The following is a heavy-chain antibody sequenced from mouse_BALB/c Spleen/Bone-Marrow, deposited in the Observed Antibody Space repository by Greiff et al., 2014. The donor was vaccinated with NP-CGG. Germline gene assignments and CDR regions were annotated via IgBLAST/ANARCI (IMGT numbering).Heavy chain of an antibody. J-gene: IGHJ4*01. CDR3: ARDRGVQGYAMDY. CDR2: TSDGGSYT. Sequence: EVQLVESGGGLVKPGGSLKLSCAASGFTFSDYYMYWVRQTPEKRLEWVATTSDGGSYTYYPDSVKGRFTISRDIAKNNLYLQMSSLKSEDTAMYYCARDRGVQGYAMDYWGQGTSVTVSS. V-gene: IGHV5-4*02. D-gene: IGHD2-14*01. CDR1: GFTFSDYY.